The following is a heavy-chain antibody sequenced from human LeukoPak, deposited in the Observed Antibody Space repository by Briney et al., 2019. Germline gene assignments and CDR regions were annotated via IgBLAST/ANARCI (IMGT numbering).Heavy chain of an antibody. D-gene: IGHD6-13*01. V-gene: IGHV3-11*06. Sequence: GGSLRLSCAASGFTFSSYDMHWVRQAPGKGLEWVSYISSSSSYTNYADSVKGRFTISRDNAKNSLYLQMNSLRAEDTAVYYCARVHSSSWPDAFDIWGQGTMVTVSS. CDR2: ISSSSSYT. J-gene: IGHJ3*02. CDR3: ARVHSSSWPDAFDI. CDR1: GFTFSSYD.